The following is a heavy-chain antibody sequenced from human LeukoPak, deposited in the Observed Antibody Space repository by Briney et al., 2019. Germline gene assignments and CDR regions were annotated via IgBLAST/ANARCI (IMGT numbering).Heavy chain of an antibody. J-gene: IGHJ3*02. V-gene: IGHV1-2*02. CDR3: ARGPRYYDFWSGSEPDDAFDI. CDR1: GYTFTGYY. D-gene: IGHD3-3*01. CDR2: INPNSGGT. Sequence: ASVKVSCKASGYTFTGYYMHWVRQAPGRGLEWMGWINPNSGGTNYAQKFQGRVTMTRDTSISTAYMELSRLRSDDTAVYYCARGPRYYDFWSGSEPDDAFDIWGQGTMVTVSS.